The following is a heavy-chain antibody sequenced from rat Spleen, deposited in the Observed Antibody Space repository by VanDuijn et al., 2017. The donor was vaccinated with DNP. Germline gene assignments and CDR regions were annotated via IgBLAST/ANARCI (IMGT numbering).Heavy chain of an antibody. Sequence: EVQLVESDRGLVQPGRSLKLSCAASGFTFSYYGMAWVRQTPMKGLEWVASISTGSGNTYYRDSVKGRFTISRDNAKNTQYLQMNKLGSEDTAIYYCAKGPNYGGYSDFFDYWGQGVMVTVSS. V-gene: IGHV5S14*01. CDR1: GFTFSYYG. D-gene: IGHD1-11*01. CDR2: ISTGSGNT. CDR3: AKGPNYGGYSDFFDY. J-gene: IGHJ2*01.